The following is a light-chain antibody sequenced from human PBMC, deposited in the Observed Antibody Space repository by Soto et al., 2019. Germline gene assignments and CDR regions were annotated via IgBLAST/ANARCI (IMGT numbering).Light chain of an antibody. CDR1: QSVSSNY. J-gene: IGKJ4*01. Sequence: EIVLTQSPGTLSLSPGERATLSCRASQSVSSNYLAWYQQKPGQAPRLLIYGASSRATGIPDRFSGSGSGTDISLTISRLEPEDFAVYYCQQYGSLHPGLTFGGGTKVEIK. CDR3: QQYGSLHPGLT. CDR2: GAS. V-gene: IGKV3-20*01.